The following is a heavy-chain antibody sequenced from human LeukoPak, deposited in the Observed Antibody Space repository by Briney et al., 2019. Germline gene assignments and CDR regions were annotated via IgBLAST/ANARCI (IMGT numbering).Heavy chain of an antibody. CDR3: VALLRGIDY. D-gene: IGHD3-10*01. Sequence: LGGSLRLSCAASGFTFSSYGMHWVRQAPGKGLEWIGRSRNEGHSYSTDFAASVRGRASLSRDHSRNSLYLQINSLRTDDTAVYYCVALLRGIDYWGQGTLVTVSS. CDR2: SRNEGHSYST. CDR1: GFTFSSYG. V-gene: IGHV3-72*01. J-gene: IGHJ4*02.